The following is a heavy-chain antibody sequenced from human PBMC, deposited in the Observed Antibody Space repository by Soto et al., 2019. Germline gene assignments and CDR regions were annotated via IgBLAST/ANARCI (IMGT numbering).Heavy chain of an antibody. CDR3: ANLPLYGSGFDC. D-gene: IGHD3-10*01. J-gene: IGHJ4*02. V-gene: IGHV3-9*01. Sequence: EAQLVESGGGLVQPGRSLRLSCVASGFTFDDYAIHWVRQAPGKGLAWVSGISWNGAAPGYADSVKGRFTISRDNAKNSLDLQMSSLRTEDTAIYYCANLPLYGSGFDCWGQGTLVTVSS. CDR2: ISWNGAAP. CDR1: GFTFDDYA.